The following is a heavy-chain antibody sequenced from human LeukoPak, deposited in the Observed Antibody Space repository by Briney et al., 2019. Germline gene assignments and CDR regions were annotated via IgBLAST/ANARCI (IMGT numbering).Heavy chain of an antibody. J-gene: IGHJ4*02. CDR1: GFTFSSYG. Sequence: PGGSLRLSCAASGFTFSSYGMHWVRQAPGKGLEWVAVISYDGSNKYYADSVKGRFTISRDNSKNTLYLQMNSLRAEDTAVYYCAKDLTVVTPGGWGQGTLVTVSS. V-gene: IGHV3-30*18. D-gene: IGHD4-23*01. CDR2: ISYDGSNK. CDR3: AKDLTVVTPGG.